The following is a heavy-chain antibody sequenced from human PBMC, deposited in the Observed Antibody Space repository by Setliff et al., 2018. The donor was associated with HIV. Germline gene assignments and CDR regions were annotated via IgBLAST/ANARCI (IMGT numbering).Heavy chain of an antibody. CDR3: ARGGPTGACGLDV. Sequence: SETLSLTCTVSGGSISSHYWSWIRQPPGKGLEWIGSIYYNGITNYNPSLKSRVTVSLDTSNNQFSLNLNSVTAADTAVYYCARGGPTGACGLDVWGQGTTVTVSS. CDR1: GGSISSHY. CDR2: IYYNGIT. D-gene: IGHD4-17*01. V-gene: IGHV4-59*08. J-gene: IGHJ6*02.